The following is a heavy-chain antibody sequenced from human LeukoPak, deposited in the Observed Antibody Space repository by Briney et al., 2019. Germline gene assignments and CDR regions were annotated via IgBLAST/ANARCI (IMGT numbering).Heavy chain of an antibody. CDR3: ARHGYSGSYNLGENDY. D-gene: IGHD1-26*01. J-gene: IGHJ4*02. Sequence: GESLKISCKGSGYNFTSYWIGWVRQMPGKGLEWMGIIYPGDSDTRYSPSFQGQVTISVDKSITTAYLQWSSLKASDTAIYYCARHGYSGSYNLGENDYWAREPWSPSPQ. CDR1: GYNFTSYW. V-gene: IGHV5-51*01. CDR2: IYPGDSDT.